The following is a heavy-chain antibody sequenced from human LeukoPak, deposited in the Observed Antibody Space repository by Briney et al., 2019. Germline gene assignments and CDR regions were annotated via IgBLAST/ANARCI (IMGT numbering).Heavy chain of an antibody. CDR2: IYSGGSK. Sequence: AGGSLRLSCAASGFTVSSNYMTWVRQAPGKGLEWVSVIYSGGSKYYADSVKGRFTLSRGNSKNTLFLQMNSLRAEDTAVYYCAREPQGDSSGYDAFDIWGQGTMVTVSS. CDR3: AREPQGDSSGYDAFDI. J-gene: IGHJ3*02. V-gene: IGHV3-66*01. CDR1: GFTVSSNY. D-gene: IGHD3-22*01.